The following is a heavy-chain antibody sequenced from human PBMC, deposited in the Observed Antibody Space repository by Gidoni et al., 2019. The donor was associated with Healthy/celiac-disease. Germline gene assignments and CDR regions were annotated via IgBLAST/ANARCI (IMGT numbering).Heavy chain of an antibody. D-gene: IGHD6-13*01. V-gene: IGHV2-5*02. CDR2: IYWDDDK. Sequence: QITLTESGPTLVKPTQTLTLTCTFSGFSLSTSGVGVGWIRQPPGKALEWLALIYWDDDKRYSPSLKSRLTITKDTSKNQVVLTMTNMDPVDTATYYCAHFYSAAAGTPFDYWGQGTLVTVSS. J-gene: IGHJ4*02. CDR3: AHFYSAAAGTPFDY. CDR1: GFSLSTSGVG.